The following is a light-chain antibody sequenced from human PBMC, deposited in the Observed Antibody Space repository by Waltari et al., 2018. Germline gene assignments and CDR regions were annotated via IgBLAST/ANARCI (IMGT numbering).Light chain of an antibody. V-gene: IGKV3-11*01. CDR1: QYIGDY. J-gene: IGKJ2*01. Sequence: VLTHSPATLSLSPGDRATLSCRASQYIGDYFAWYQQKPGQAPRLLMSEASNRATGVPDRFSASGSGTDVTLTVSSLQSEDFAVDYCQQYNNWPPRTFGQGTKLEIK. CDR3: QQYNNWPPRT. CDR2: EAS.